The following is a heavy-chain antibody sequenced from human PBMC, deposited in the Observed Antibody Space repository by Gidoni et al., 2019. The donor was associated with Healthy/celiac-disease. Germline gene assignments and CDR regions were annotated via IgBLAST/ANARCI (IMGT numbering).Heavy chain of an antibody. V-gene: IGHV4-31*03. CDR2: IYYSGST. J-gene: IGHJ4*02. D-gene: IGHD5-18*01. CDR1: GGSISSGGYY. CDR3: ARGCTAMAKDYFDY. Sequence: QVQLQESGPGLVKPSPSLSLTCTLSGGSISSGGYYWSWIRQHPGKGLEWIGYIYYSGSTDYNPALKSRVTISVDTSKNQFSLKLSSVTAADTAVYYCARGCTAMAKDYFDYWGQGTLVTVSS.